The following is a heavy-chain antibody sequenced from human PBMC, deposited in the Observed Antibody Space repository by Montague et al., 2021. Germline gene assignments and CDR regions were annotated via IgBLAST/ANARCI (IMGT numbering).Heavy chain of an antibody. CDR2: TYYRSTWYT. J-gene: IGHJ4*02. CDR3: AREGVGDLLFSFDS. D-gene: IGHD3-10*01. V-gene: IGHV6-1*01. CDR1: GDSVSNNNAA. Sequence: CAISGDSVSNNNAAWNWIRESPSRGLEWLGRTYYRSTWYTDYAFSVKGRIAINPDTSKNQFSLQLNSVTPEDTAVYYCAREGVGDLLFSFDSWGQGTLVTVSS.